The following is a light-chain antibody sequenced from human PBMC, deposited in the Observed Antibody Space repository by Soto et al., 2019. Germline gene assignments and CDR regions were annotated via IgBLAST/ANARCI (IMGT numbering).Light chain of an antibody. V-gene: IGKV1-5*01. CDR3: QQYISGWT. Sequence: DIQMTQSPSTLSASVGDRVTITCRASQSISSWLAWYQQKPGKAPKLLIYDASSLESGVPSRFSGSGSGTDFTFTISSLQPEDIATYYCQQYISGWTFGQGTKVDIK. J-gene: IGKJ1*01. CDR2: DAS. CDR1: QSISSW.